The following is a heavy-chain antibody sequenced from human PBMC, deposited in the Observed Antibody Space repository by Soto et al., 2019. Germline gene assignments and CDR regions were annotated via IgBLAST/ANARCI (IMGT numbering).Heavy chain of an antibody. CDR2: ISWNSGSI. CDR3: AKGQYCSCGSCHDYFDY. Sequence: EVQLVESGGGLVQPGRSLRLSCAASGFTFDDYAMRWVRQAPGKGLEWVSGISWNSGSIVYADSVKGRFTISRDNAKNSLYRQMNSLRAEDTALYYCAKGQYCSCGSCHDYFDYWCQGTLVTVSS. D-gene: IGHD2-15*01. V-gene: IGHV3-9*01. J-gene: IGHJ4*02. CDR1: GFTFDDYA.